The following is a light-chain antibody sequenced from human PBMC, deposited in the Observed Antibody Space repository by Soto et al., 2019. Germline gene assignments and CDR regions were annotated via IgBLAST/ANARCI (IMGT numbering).Light chain of an antibody. CDR2: EAS. CDR3: QQYYRHWT. J-gene: IGKJ1*01. CDR1: QSISGW. Sequence: DIQMTQSPSTLSASVGDRVTITCRASQSISGWLALYQQKPGTAPKLLIYEASNLESGVPSRFSGSGSGTEFTLTISSLQPDDLESYCCQQYYRHWTFGQGTKVDIK. V-gene: IGKV1-5*01.